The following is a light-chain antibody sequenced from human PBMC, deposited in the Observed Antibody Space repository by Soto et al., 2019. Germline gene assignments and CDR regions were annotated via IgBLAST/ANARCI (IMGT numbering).Light chain of an antibody. Sequence: EIVMTQSPATLSVSPGERVTLSCRASQRVSAYLAWYLQKPGQAPRLLIYGASTRATGIPARFSGSGSGTEFTLTISSLQSEDSAVYHCQQYSDWPLVTFGGGTKVEI. CDR2: GAS. J-gene: IGKJ4*01. CDR1: QRVSAY. V-gene: IGKV3-15*01. CDR3: QQYSDWPLVT.